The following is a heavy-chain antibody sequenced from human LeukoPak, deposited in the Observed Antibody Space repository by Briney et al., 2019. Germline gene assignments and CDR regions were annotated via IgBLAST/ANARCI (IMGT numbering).Heavy chain of an antibody. Sequence: GASVKVSCKASGYMFTSYAMHWVRQAPGQRLEWMGWINAGNGNTKYSQKFQGRVTITRDTSASTAHMELSSLRSEDTAVYYCARGSGSYDYWGQGTLVTVSS. V-gene: IGHV1-3*01. D-gene: IGHD1-26*01. CDR1: GYMFTSYA. J-gene: IGHJ4*02. CDR3: ARGSGSYDY. CDR2: INAGNGNT.